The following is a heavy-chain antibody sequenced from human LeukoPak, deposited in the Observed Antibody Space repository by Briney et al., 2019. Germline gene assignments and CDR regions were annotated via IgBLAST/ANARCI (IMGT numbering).Heavy chain of an antibody. CDR1: GYTFSSHG. Sequence: ASVTVSCKTAGYTFSSHGISWVRQAPGQGLEWMGWISTNSGDTKFAQKFQGRVTMTTETSTNTAYMELRSLRFDDTAIYYCARDKRYAFDNWGQGTLVSVSS. CDR2: ISTNSGDT. D-gene: IGHD3-9*01. J-gene: IGHJ4*02. V-gene: IGHV1-18*01. CDR3: ARDKRYAFDN.